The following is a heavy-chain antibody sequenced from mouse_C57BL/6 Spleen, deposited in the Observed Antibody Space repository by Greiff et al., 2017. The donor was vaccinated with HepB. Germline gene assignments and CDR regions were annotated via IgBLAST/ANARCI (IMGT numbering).Heavy chain of an antibody. V-gene: IGHV2-9-1*01. CDR3: ARNVITTVVATSYYFDY. J-gene: IGHJ2*01. CDR2: IWTGGGT. D-gene: IGHD1-1*01. Sequence: VQLVESGPGLVAPSQSLSITCTVSGFSLTSYAISWVRQPPGKGLEWLGVIWTGGGTNYNSALKSRLSISKDNSKSQVFLKMNSLQTDDTARYYCARNVITTVVATSYYFDYWGQGTTLTVSS. CDR1: GFSLTSYA.